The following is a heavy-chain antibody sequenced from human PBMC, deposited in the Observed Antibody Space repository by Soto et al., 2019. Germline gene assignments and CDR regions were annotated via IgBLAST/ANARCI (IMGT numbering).Heavy chain of an antibody. CDR1: GFTLSSYA. D-gene: IGHD4-17*01. V-gene: IGHV3-30-3*01. CDR3: ARDPTTVVTLRYYYGMDV. J-gene: IGHJ6*02. CDR2: ISYDGSNK. Sequence: GGSLRLSCAASGFTLSSYAMHWVRQAPGKGLEWVAVISYDGSNKYYADSVKGRFTISRDNSKNTLYLQMNSLRAEDTAVYYCARDPTTVVTLRYYYGMDVWGRGTTVTVSS.